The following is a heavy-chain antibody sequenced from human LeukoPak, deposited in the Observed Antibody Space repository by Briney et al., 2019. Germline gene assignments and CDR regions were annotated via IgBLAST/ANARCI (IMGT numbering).Heavy chain of an antibody. Sequence: ASVKVSCKASGYTFTGYYMHWVRQAPGQGLEWMGRINPNSGGTNYAQKFQGRATMTRDTSISTAYMELSRLRSDDTAVYYCARAGKGILTGYYYWGQGTLVTVSS. V-gene: IGHV1-2*06. CDR1: GYTFTGYY. CDR2: INPNSGGT. J-gene: IGHJ4*02. D-gene: IGHD3-9*01. CDR3: ARAGKGILTGYYY.